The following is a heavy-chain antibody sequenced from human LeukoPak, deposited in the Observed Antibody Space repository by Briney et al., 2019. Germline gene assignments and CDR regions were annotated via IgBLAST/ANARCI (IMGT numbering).Heavy chain of an antibody. CDR3: ARDRYCGGDCTPGAFDI. D-gene: IGHD2-21*02. CDR1: GGSISRYY. V-gene: IGHV4-59*01. Sequence: SATLSLTCTASGGSISRYYWSWIRQPPGKGLEWIGYIYYSGSTNYNPSLKSRVTISVDTSKNQFSLKLSSVTAADTAVYYCARDRYCGGDCTPGAFDIWGQGTMVTVSS. J-gene: IGHJ3*02. CDR2: IYYSGST.